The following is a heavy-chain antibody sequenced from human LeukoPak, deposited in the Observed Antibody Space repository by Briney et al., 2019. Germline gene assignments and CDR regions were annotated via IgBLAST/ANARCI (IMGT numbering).Heavy chain of an antibody. J-gene: IGHJ5*02. D-gene: IGHD3-22*01. CDR3: TREYYDSEKDCGLVP. V-gene: IGHV1-8*01. CDR2: MNPNSGNT. CDR1: GYTFTSYD. Sequence: SVKVSCKASGYTFTSYDINWVRQATGQGLEWMGWMNPNSGNTGYAQKFQGRVTMTRRTSIRTAYMELSSLRSEDTAVYYCTREYYDSEKDCGLVPWGQGTLVTVSS.